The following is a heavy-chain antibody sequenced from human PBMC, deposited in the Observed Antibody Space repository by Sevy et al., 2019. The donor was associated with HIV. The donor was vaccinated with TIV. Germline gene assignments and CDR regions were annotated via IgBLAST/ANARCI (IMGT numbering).Heavy chain of an antibody. Sequence: SETLSLTCTVSGDSINTYYWSWIRQPPGKGLEWIGYVSHSGNTNYNPSLKSRVSMSLDTSRNQISLKVKSVTAADTAVYYCARLRWDLVVVPGATPGCYFDYWGQGTLVTVSS. D-gene: IGHD2-2*01. V-gene: IGHV4-59*08. CDR3: ARLRWDLVVVPGATPGCYFDY. CDR1: GDSINTYY. J-gene: IGHJ4*02. CDR2: VSHSGNT.